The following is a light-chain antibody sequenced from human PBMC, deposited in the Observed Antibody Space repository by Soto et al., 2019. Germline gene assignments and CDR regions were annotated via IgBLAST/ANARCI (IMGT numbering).Light chain of an antibody. V-gene: IGKV4-1*01. Sequence: DIVMTQSPDSLGVSLGERATINCKSSQSVLYTSNNQNYLAWYQQKSGQPPKLLIYGASARESGVPARFSGSGSGTDCTLTINGLQADDVAVYYCQQYYLVPFTFGPGTKVDIK. CDR2: GAS. CDR3: QQYYLVPFT. CDR1: QSVLYTSNNQNY. J-gene: IGKJ3*01.